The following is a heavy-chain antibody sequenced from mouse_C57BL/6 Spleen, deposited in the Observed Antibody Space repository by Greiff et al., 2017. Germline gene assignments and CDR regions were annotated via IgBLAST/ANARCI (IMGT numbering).Heavy chain of an antibody. Sequence: EVKLQESGGGLVQPGESLKLSCESNEYEFPSHDMSWVRKTPEKRLELVAAINSDGGSTYYPDTMEIRFIISRDNTKKTLYLQMSSLRSEDTALYYCARGGGYYAMDYWGQGTSVTVSS. CDR3: ARGGGYYAMDY. CDR2: INSDGGST. CDR1: EYEFPSHD. V-gene: IGHV5-2*01. J-gene: IGHJ4*01.